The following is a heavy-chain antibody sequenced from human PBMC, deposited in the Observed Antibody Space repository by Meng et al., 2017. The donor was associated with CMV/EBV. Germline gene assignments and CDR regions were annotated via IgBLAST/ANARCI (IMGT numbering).Heavy chain of an antibody. V-gene: IGHV2-5*02. J-gene: IGHJ5*02. Sequence: ILFIGSGPTLVKPTQTLTLTGTVSGFSLSTRGVGVGWIRQPPGKALEWLALIYWDDDKRYSPSLKSRLTITKDTSKNQVVLTMTNMDPVDTATYYCAHKGRRMAAAGINWFDPWGQGTLVTVSS. CDR1: GFSLSTRGVG. CDR2: IYWDDDK. D-gene: IGHD6-13*01. CDR3: AHKGRRMAAAGINWFDP.